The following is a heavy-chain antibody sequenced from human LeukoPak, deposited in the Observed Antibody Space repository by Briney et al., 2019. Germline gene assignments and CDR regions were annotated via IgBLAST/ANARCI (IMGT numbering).Heavy chain of an antibody. CDR1: GGSFSGYY. Sequence: PSETPSLTCAVYGGSFSGYYWSWIRQPPGKGLEWIGEINHSGSTNYNPSLKSRVTISVDTSKNQFSLKLSSVTAADTAVYYCASVDIAAAGSSYYYYYYMDVWGKGTTVTISS. J-gene: IGHJ6*03. CDR3: ASVDIAAAGSSYYYYYYMDV. CDR2: INHSGST. D-gene: IGHD6-13*01. V-gene: IGHV4-34*01.